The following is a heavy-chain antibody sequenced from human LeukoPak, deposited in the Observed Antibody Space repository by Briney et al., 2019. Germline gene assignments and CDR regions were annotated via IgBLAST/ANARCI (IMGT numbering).Heavy chain of an antibody. CDR2: IYYSGST. D-gene: IGHD3-3*01. CDR3: ARDGPGTYYDFWSGYPKKYYFDY. Sequence: SETLSLTCTVSGGSISSSSYYWGWIRQPPGKGLEWIGSIYYSGSTYYNPSLKSRVTISVDTSKNQFSLKLSSVTAADTAVYYCARDGPGTYYDFWSGYPKKYYFDYWGQGTLVTVSS. CDR1: GGSISSSSYY. V-gene: IGHV4-39*07. J-gene: IGHJ4*02.